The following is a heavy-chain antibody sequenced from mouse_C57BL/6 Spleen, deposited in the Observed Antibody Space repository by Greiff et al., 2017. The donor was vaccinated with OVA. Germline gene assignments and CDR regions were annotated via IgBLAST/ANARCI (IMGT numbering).Heavy chain of an antibody. Sequence: VQLQQSGPELVKPGASVTISCKASGYAFSSSWMNWVKQRPGKGLEWIGRIYPGDGDTNYNGKFKGKATLTADKSSSTAYMQLSSLTSEDSAVYFCARSNYGSSYAMDYWGQGTSVTVSS. D-gene: IGHD1-1*01. CDR3: ARSNYGSSYAMDY. CDR2: IYPGDGDT. CDR1: GYAFSSSW. V-gene: IGHV1-82*01. J-gene: IGHJ4*01.